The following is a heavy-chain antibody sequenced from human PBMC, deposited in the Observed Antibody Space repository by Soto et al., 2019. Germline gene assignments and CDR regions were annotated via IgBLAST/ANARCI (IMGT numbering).Heavy chain of an antibody. CDR3: ARRGHGSGSYFFDY. CDR2: ISGSGGST. CDR1: GFTFSSYA. D-gene: IGHD3-10*01. V-gene: IGHV3-23*01. Sequence: GGSLRLSCAASGFTFSSYAMSWVRQAPGKGLEWVSAISGSGGSTYYADSVKGRITISRDNSKNTLYLQMNSLRAEDTAVYYCARRGHGSGSYFFDYWGQGTPVTVSS. J-gene: IGHJ4*02.